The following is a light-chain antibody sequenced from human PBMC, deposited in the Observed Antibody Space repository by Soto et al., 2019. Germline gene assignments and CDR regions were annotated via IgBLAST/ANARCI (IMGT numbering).Light chain of an antibody. J-gene: IGKJ3*01. V-gene: IGKV3-20*01. CDR3: QQYSSSPPEFT. CDR2: GAS. Sequence: EIVLTQSPGTLSVSPGERVTLSCRASQSVHSNYLAWYQQRPGQAPRLLIFGASYRATGIPDRFSGSGSGTDFILTISRLEPEDFAVYYCQQYSSSPPEFTFGPGTRVDSK. CDR1: QSVHSNY.